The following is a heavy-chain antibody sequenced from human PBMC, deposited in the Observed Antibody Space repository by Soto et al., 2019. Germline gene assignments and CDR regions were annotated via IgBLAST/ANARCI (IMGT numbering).Heavy chain of an antibody. CDR1: GFTFSSYW. CDR3: ARDPYDHFRGYGMDV. D-gene: IGHD5-12*01. V-gene: IGHV3-74*01. CDR2: INSDGSSP. J-gene: IGHJ6*02. Sequence: EVQLVESGGGLVQRGGSRRPSWAAPGFTFSSYWMHGVRQAPGTGLLWVSRINSDGSSPGYPDSVKGRFTISRDNAKNTLYLQMSSLGAEDTAVYYCARDPYDHFRGYGMDVWGQGTTVTVSS.